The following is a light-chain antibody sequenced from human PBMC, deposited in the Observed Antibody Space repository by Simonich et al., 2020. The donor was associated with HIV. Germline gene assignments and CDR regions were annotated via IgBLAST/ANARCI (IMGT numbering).Light chain of an antibody. CDR1: QDISNY. CDR2: AAS. J-gene: IGKJ1*01. Sequence: DIQMTQSPSSLSASVGDRVTITCQASQDISNYLNWYQQKPGKAPKLLIYAASKLAAGVPSRFSGSGSGTDFTFTISSLQPEDIETYYCQQYDNLPWTFGQGTKVEIK. V-gene: IGKV1-33*01. CDR3: QQYDNLPWT.